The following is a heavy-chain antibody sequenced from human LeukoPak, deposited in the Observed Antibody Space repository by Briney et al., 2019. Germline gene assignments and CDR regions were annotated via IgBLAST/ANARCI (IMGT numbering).Heavy chain of an antibody. CDR2: INHSGST. J-gene: IGHJ4*02. V-gene: IGHV4-34*01. CDR1: GGSFSGYY. CDR3: ARRRTAMVKKYYFDY. Sequence: SETLSLTCAVYGGSFSGYYWSWLRQPPGKGLEWIGEINHSGSTNYNPSLKSRVTISVDTSKNQFSLKLSSVTAADTAVYYCARRRTAMVKKYYFDYWGQGTLVTVSS. D-gene: IGHD5-18*01.